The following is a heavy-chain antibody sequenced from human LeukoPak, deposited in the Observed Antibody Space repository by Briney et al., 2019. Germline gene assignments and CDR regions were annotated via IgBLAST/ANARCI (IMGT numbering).Heavy chain of an antibody. CDR2: ISTYNGNT. V-gene: IGHV1-18*01. CDR1: GYTFTSYG. J-gene: IGHJ4*02. Sequence: GASVKVSCRASGYTFTSYGISWVRQAPGQGLEWMGWISTYNGNTNYAQMLQGRITMTTDTSTSTAYMELRSLRSDDTAVYYCARDRSTIFGVVITARFDYWGQGTLVTVSS. CDR3: ARDRSTIFGVVITARFDY. D-gene: IGHD3-3*01.